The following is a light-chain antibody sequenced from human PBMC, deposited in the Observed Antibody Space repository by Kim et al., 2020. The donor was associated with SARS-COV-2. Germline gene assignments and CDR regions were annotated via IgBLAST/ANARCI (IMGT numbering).Light chain of an antibody. J-gene: IGLJ1*01. Sequence: GQSITSSCTGTSSDVGSYNLVSWYQQHPAKAPRLLIYEITRRTSGVSNRFSASKSGNAASLTSSGLQAEEEADYYCCAYAGSSTFVIGTGTKVTVL. V-gene: IGLV2-23*02. CDR2: EIT. CDR3: CAYAGSSTFV. CDR1: SSDVGSYNL.